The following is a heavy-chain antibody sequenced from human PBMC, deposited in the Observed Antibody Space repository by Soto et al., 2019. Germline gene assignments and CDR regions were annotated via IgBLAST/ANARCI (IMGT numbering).Heavy chain of an antibody. Sequence: GSLRLSCAASGFTFSSYGMHWVRQAPGKGLEWVAVISYDGSNKYYADSVKGRFTISRDNSKNTLYLQMNSLRAEDTAVYYCANIPPTLYGPYYYYYGMDVWGQGTTVTVSS. V-gene: IGHV3-30*18. CDR3: ANIPPTLYGPYYYYYGMDV. CDR1: GFTFSSYG. CDR2: ISYDGSNK. D-gene: IGHD3-10*01. J-gene: IGHJ6*02.